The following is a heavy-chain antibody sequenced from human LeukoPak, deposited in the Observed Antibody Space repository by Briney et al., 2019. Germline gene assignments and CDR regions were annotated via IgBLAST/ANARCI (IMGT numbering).Heavy chain of an antibody. CDR3: ARDTPVPLVDDFWSGYYPTFDP. Sequence: ASVKVSCKASGYTFTSYGISWVRQAPGQGLEWMGWISAYNGNTNYAQKLQGRVTMTTDTSTSTAYVELRSLRSDDTAVYYCARDTPVPLVDDFWSGYYPTFDPWGQGTLVTVSS. J-gene: IGHJ5*02. V-gene: IGHV1-18*01. D-gene: IGHD3-3*01. CDR2: ISAYNGNT. CDR1: GYTFTSYG.